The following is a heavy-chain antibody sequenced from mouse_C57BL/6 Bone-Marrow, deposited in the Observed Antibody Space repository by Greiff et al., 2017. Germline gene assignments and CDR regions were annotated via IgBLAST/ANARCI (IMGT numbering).Heavy chain of an antibody. V-gene: IGHV1-39*01. Sequence: EVQLQQSGPELVKPGASVKLSCKASGYSFTNYCMHWVKQSHGQGLEWIGVINPNYGATSYNQKFKGKATLTVDKSSSTAYMQLNSLTSEDSAVYYCARGTPELAGISYWYLDVWGTGTTVTVSS. CDR3: ARGTPELAGISYWYLDV. J-gene: IGHJ1*03. CDR2: INPNYGAT. D-gene: IGHD1-1*01. CDR1: GYSFTNYC.